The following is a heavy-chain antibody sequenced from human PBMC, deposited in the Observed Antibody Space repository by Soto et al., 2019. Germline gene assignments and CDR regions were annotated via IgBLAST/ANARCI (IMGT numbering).Heavy chain of an antibody. CDR3: GIPGATGNLDY. CDR1: GYSFSEMS. D-gene: IGHD3-10*01. CDR2: FDGEDGQT. V-gene: IGHV1-24*01. J-gene: IGHJ4*02. Sequence: ASVKVSCKVSGYSFSEMSMHWVRQTPEKGLEWMGSFDGEDGQTMYAQKFQGRVTMTEDTSADTAYMELSSLRSDDTAVYYCGIPGATGNLDYWRQGSRVTVSS.